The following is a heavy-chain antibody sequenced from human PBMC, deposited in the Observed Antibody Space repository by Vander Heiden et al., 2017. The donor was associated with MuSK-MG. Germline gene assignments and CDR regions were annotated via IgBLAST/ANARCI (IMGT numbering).Heavy chain of an antibody. V-gene: IGHV4-59*01. D-gene: IGHD3-16*02. Sequence: QVQLQESGPGLVKPSETLSLTCTVSGGSIRSYYWSWIRQPPGKGLEWIGYIYYSGSTNYNPSIKMRVTIAVDTSKNQFSLKRSSLTAADTAVYHCARGDYVLGSYRCPAAEYFQHWGHGSLVTVSS. CDR2: IYYSGST. CDR3: ARGDYVLGSYRCPAAEYFQH. J-gene: IGHJ1*01. CDR1: GGSIRSYY.